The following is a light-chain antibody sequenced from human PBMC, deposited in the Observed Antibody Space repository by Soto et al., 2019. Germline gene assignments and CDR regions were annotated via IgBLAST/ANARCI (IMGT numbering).Light chain of an antibody. CDR2: DND. CDR1: SSNIGHNY. CDR3: ATWDRSLSVGV. V-gene: IGLV1-51*01. Sequence: QSVLTQPPSVSAAPGQKVPISCSGSSSNIGHNYVFWYQQLPGTAPKLLIYDNDKRPSGIPDRFSGSKSGTSATLGITGLQTGDEADYYCATWDRSLSVGVFGGGTQLTVL. J-gene: IGLJ2*01.